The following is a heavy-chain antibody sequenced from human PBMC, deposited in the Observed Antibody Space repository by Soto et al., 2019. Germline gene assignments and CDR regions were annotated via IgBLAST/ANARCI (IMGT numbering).Heavy chain of an antibody. CDR2: IFPDDSDT. J-gene: IGHJ4*02. CDR3: FRGGVTSRTFGY. V-gene: IGHV5-51*01. Sequence: GESLNISCKASGYIIKNYWIGWVRQMPGQGLEWMGIIFPDDSDTRYSPSFQGHVTISVDKSISTAYVQWSSLKASDSAIYYCFRGGVTSRTFGYWGQGTLVTVSS. D-gene: IGHD3-16*01. CDR1: GYIIKNYW.